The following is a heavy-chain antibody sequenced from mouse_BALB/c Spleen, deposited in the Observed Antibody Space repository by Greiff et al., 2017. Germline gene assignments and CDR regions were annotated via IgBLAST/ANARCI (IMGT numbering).Heavy chain of an antibody. CDR2: ISTYYGNT. CDR1: GYTFTDYA. Sequence: QVQLQQSGPELVRPGVSVKISCKGSGYTFTDYAMHWVKQSHAKSLEWIGVISTYYGNTNYNQKFKGKATMTVDKSSSTAYMELARLTSEDSAIYYCARRGDYDYDYYAMDYWGQGTSVTVSS. V-gene: IGHV1-67*01. J-gene: IGHJ4*01. CDR3: ARRGDYDYDYYAMDY. D-gene: IGHD2-4*01.